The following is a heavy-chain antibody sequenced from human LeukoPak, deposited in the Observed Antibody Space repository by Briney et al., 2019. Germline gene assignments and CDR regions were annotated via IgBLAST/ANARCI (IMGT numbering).Heavy chain of an antibody. CDR3: AKDISRAPLSNVFDY. CDR2: ISSSSSYT. CDR1: GLTFSDYY. J-gene: IGHJ4*02. Sequence: PGGSLRLSCAASGLTFSDYYMSWIRQAPGKGLEWVSYISSSSSYTNYADSVKGRFTISRDNAKNSLYLQMNSLRAEDTALYYCAKDISRAPLSNVFDYWGQGTLVTVSS. D-gene: IGHD4-11*01. V-gene: IGHV3-11*05.